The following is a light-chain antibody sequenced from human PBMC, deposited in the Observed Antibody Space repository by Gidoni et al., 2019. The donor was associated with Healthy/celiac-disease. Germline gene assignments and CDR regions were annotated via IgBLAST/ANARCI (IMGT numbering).Light chain of an antibody. V-gene: IGLV2-14*03. Sequence: QSALTQPASVSGSPGQSITISCTGTSSDVGGYNYVSWYQQHPGKAPKLRIYDVSNRPSGVSNRFSGSKSGNTASLTISGFQAEDEADYYCSSYTSSSTRVFGTGTKVTVL. CDR1: SSDVGGYNY. J-gene: IGLJ1*01. CDR2: DVS. CDR3: SSYTSSSTRV.